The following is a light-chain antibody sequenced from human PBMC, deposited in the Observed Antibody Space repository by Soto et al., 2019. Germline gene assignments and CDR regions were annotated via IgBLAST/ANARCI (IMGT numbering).Light chain of an antibody. CDR2: DAS. CDR1: QSVSSY. CDR3: QQRSNWPPYT. J-gene: IGKJ2*01. Sequence: EIVLTQSPATLSLSPGERATLSCRASQSVSSYLAWYQQKPGQAPRLLNYDASNRATGIPTKFSGSGSGTDFTLTIRSLEPKDFAVYYCQQRSNWPPYTFGQGTKLEIK. V-gene: IGKV3-11*01.